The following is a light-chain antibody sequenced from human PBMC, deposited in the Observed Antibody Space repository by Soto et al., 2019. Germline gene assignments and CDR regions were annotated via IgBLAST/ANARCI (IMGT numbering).Light chain of an antibody. CDR3: SSYTSSSTPV. CDR2: DVS. V-gene: IGLV2-14*01. CDR1: SSDVGGYNY. Sequence: QAVVTQPASVSGSPGQSITISCTGTSSDVGGYNYVSWYQQHPGKAPKLMIYDVSNRPSGVSNRFSGSKSGNTASLTISGLQAEDEADYYCSSYTSSSTPVFGTGTKVTV. J-gene: IGLJ1*01.